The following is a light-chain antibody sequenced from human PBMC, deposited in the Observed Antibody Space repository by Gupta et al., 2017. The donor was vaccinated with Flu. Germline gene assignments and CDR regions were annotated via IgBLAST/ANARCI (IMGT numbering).Light chain of an antibody. Sequence: QAVVPQAPSLTVSLGGTFTLTCGSITGAVPSGHYPYWFQQKPGQAPRTLIYDTSNKHALTPARFSGALLGGKAALTLSGAQHEDEAEYYCMLSYSGARVFGGGTKLTVL. CDR1: TGAVPSGHY. CDR3: MLSYSGARV. CDR2: DTS. V-gene: IGLV7-46*01. J-gene: IGLJ3*02.